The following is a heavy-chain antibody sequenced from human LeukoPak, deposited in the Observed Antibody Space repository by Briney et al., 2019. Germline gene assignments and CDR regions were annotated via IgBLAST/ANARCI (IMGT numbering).Heavy chain of an antibody. CDR2: ISSSGSTI. J-gene: IGHJ3*02. V-gene: IGHV3-48*01. D-gene: IGHD2-15*01. CDR3: ARDGYCSGGSCYSGGAFDI. Sequence: GRSLRLSCAASGFTFSSYGMHWVRQAPGKGLEWVSYISSSGSTIYYADSVKGRFTISRDNSKNTLYLQMNSLRAEDTAVHYCARDGYCSGGSCYSGGAFDIWGQGTMVTVSS. CDR1: GFTFSSYG.